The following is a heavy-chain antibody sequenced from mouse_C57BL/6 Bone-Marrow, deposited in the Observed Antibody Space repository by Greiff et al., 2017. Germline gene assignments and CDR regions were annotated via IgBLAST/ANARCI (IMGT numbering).Heavy chain of an antibody. CDR2: INPYNGGT. Sequence: EVQRVESGPVLVKPGASVKMSCKASGYTFTDYYMNWVKQSHGKSLEWIGVINPYNGGTSYNQKFKGKATLTVDKSSSTAYMELNSLTSEDSAVYYCARNFAYFDYWGQGTTLTVSS. CDR3: ARNFAYFDY. J-gene: IGHJ2*01. CDR1: GYTFTDYY. V-gene: IGHV1-19*01.